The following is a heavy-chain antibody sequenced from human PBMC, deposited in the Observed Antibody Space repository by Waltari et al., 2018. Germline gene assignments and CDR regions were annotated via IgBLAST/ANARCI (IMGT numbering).Heavy chain of an antibody. Sequence: QVQLVQSGPEVREPGASLRVSCKASGYTIAASGIGRVRPAPGNGLERLGWISLYNDKRNYAQKSQGRVTMTTDMSTNTAYVDLRSLRSDDTAVYYCARYWTGTESADYMDVWGKGTTVTVSS. J-gene: IGHJ6*03. V-gene: IGHV1-18*01. CDR3: ARYWTGTESADYMDV. CDR1: GYTIAASG. CDR2: ISLYNDKR. D-gene: IGHD2-8*02.